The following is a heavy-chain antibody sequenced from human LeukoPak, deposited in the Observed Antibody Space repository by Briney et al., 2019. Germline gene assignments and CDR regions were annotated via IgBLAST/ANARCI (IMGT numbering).Heavy chain of an antibody. CDR3: AKDNIGAVAGTGLNY. D-gene: IGHD6-19*01. V-gene: IGHV3-30-3*01. CDR1: GFTFSSYA. J-gene: IGHJ4*02. Sequence: HSGGSLRLSCAASGFTFSSYAMHWVRQAPGKGLEWVAVISYDGSNKYYADSVKGRFTISRDNAKNSLYLQMNSLRAEDTALYYCAKDNIGAVAGTGLNYWGQGTLVTVSS. CDR2: ISYDGSNK.